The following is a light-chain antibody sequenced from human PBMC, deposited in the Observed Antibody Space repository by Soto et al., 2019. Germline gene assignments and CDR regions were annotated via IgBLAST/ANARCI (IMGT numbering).Light chain of an antibody. J-gene: IGLJ1*01. Sequence: QSALTQPVSVSGSPGQSTTISCTGTSSDVGGYNSVSWYQQHPGKAPKLVISEVTNRPSGISNRFSGSKSGNTASLTISGLQAEDEADYYCSSYTSSSTRVFGTGTKVTVL. CDR1: SSDVGGYNS. V-gene: IGLV2-14*01. CDR2: EVT. CDR3: SSYTSSSTRV.